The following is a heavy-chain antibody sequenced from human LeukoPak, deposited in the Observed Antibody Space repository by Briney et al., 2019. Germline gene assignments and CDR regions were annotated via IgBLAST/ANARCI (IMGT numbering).Heavy chain of an antibody. CDR1: GFTFSSYS. J-gene: IGHJ3*01. D-gene: IGHD6-13*01. V-gene: IGHV3-48*01. Sequence: GGSLRLSCAASGFTFSSYSMNWVRQAPGKGLEWVSYISSSSSTIYYADSVKGRFTISRDNAKNSLYMQMYSLRAEDTAVYYCARVWDSREPWGQGTMVTVSS. CDR3: ARVWDSREP. CDR2: ISSSSSTI.